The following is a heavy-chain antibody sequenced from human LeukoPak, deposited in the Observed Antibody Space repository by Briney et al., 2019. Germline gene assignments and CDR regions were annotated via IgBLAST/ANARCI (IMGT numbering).Heavy chain of an antibody. CDR3: ANQPTRGLSLDY. Sequence: SETLSLTCTVSGASIRSHYWSWIRQPPGKGLEWIGYMYYSGNSNYNPALKSRVTISVDTSKNQFSLKLSSVTAADTAVYYCANQPTRGLSLDYWGQGTLVTVSS. CDR2: MYYSGNS. CDR1: GASIRSHY. J-gene: IGHJ4*02. V-gene: IGHV4-59*08. D-gene: IGHD2-2*01.